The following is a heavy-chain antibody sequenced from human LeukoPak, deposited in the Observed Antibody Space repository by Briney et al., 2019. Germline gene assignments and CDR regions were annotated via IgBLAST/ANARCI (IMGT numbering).Heavy chain of an antibody. Sequence: GGSLRLSCAASGFTFNRHWMHWVRQAPGKGLVWVSYINNDGSGTIYADSVKGRFTISRDNAKNTMNLQMNSLRAEDTTVYYCSRGGFGSGPDYWGQGTLVTVSS. J-gene: IGHJ4*02. V-gene: IGHV3-74*01. CDR3: SRGGFGSGPDY. CDR1: GFTFNRHW. D-gene: IGHD3-10*01. CDR2: INNDGSGT.